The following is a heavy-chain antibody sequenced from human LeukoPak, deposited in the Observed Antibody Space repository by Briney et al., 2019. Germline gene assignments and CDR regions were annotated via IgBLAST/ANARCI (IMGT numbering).Heavy chain of an antibody. CDR1: GFNFADTA. CDR3: ARVRYDTSGYFVEGFDS. J-gene: IGHJ4*01. V-gene: IGHV3-43*02. Sequence: GGSLRLSCAASGFNFADTAIHWVRQRPGKGLQWVSLITGRDSSTYYADSVKGRFTVSRDNSKKSTFLQMTSLRIEDTAFYYCARVRYDTSGYFVEGFDSWGHGTLVTVSS. D-gene: IGHD3-22*01. CDR2: ITGRDSST.